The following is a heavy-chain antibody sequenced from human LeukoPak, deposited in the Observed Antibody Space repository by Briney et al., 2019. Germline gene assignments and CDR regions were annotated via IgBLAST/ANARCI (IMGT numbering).Heavy chain of an antibody. J-gene: IGHJ3*02. Sequence: PSETLSLTCAVYGASFSGYYWSWIRQPPGKGLEWIGEINHSERTNYNPSLKSRVTISLDTSKNQFSLKLRSVTDADTAVYYCAKSNGYGLVDIWGQGTMVTVSS. CDR2: INHSERT. V-gene: IGHV4-34*01. D-gene: IGHD3-10*01. CDR1: GASFSGYY. CDR3: AKSNGYGLVDI.